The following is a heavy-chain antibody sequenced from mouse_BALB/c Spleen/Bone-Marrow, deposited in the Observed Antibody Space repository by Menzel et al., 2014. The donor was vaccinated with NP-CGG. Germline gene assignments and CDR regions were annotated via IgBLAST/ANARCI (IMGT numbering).Heavy chain of an antibody. CDR3: TRGGNWDDFDY. Sequence: EVQLQESGGGLVQPGGSRKLSCAASGFTFSSFGMHWVRQAPEKGLEWVAYISSVSSTIYYADTVKGRFTISRDNPKNTLFLQMTSLRSEDTAMYYCTRGGNWDDFDYWGQGTTLTVSS. D-gene: IGHD4-1*01. CDR2: ISSVSSTI. J-gene: IGHJ2*01. CDR1: GFTFSSFG. V-gene: IGHV5-17*02.